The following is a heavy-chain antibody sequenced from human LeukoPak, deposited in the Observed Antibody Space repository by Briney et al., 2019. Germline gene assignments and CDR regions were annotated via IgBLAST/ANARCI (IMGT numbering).Heavy chain of an antibody. J-gene: IGHJ3*02. CDR3: ARKTTAGPTKAAFDI. D-gene: IGHD2-21*02. CDR1: GYSLSTSNY. Sequence: SETLSLTCSVSGYSLSTSNYWAWIRQPPGRGLEWIGHIYYSGGIYYNPSLKSRVTMSVDTSRNQFSLKLSSVTAVDTAVYYCARKTTAGPTKAAFDIWGQGTMVAVST. V-gene: IGHV4-28*05. CDR2: IYYSGGI.